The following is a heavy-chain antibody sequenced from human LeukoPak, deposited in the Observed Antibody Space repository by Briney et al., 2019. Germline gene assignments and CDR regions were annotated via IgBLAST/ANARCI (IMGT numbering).Heavy chain of an antibody. V-gene: IGHV4-59*01. CDR2: IYYSGST. CDR1: GGSISSYY. J-gene: IGHJ4*02. D-gene: IGHD5-24*01. CDR3: ARGARRYYFDY. Sequence: SETLSLTCNVSGGSISSYYWSWIRQPPGKGLEWIGYIYYSGSTNYNPSLKSRVTISVDTSKNQFSLKLSSVTAADTAVYYCARGARRYYFDYWGQGTLVTVSS.